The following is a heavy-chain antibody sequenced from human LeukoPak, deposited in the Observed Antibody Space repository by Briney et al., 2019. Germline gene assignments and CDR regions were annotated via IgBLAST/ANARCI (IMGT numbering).Heavy chain of an antibody. CDR3: ARELRVESTPDY. CDR2: ISGGDGYI. J-gene: IGHJ4*02. V-gene: IGHV3-21*06. Sequence: GGSLRLSCAASGFIFSDYAMNWVRQAPGRGLEWVSSISGGDGYISYADSLQGRFTISRDNAKNSLYLQMNSLRAEDTAVYYCARELRVESTPDYWGQGTLVTVFS. CDR1: GFIFSDYA. D-gene: IGHD5/OR15-5a*01.